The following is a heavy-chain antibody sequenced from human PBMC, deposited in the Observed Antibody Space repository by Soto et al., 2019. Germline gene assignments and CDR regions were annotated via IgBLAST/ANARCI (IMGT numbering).Heavy chain of an antibody. CDR3: ASDDSSGYYYGY. D-gene: IGHD3-22*01. CDR2: IIPIFGTT. V-gene: IGHV1-69*01. Sequence: QAPGQGLEWMGVIIPIFGTTNYAQKFQGRVTITADESASTVYMELNSLRAEDTAVYYCASDDSSGYYYGYWGQGTLVTVSS. J-gene: IGHJ4*02.